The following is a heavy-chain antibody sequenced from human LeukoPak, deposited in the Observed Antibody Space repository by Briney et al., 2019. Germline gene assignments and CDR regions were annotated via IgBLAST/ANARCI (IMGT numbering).Heavy chain of an antibody. V-gene: IGHV3-48*01. CDR1: GFTFSSYS. CDR3: ARSCSSTTCYSYYYYYMDV. J-gene: IGHJ6*03. Sequence: GGSLRLSCTASGFTFSSYSMNWVRQAPGKGLEWVSYLSSSSSTIYYADSVKGRFTISRDNAKNSLYLQMNSLRAEDTAVYYCARSCSSTTCYSYYYYYMDVWGKGTMVTVSS. CDR2: LSSSSSTI. D-gene: IGHD2-2*01.